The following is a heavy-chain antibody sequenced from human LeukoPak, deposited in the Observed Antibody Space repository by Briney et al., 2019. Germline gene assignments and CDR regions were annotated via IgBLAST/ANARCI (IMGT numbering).Heavy chain of an antibody. D-gene: IGHD4-17*01. V-gene: IGHV4-59*01. CDR3: ARGIESYGDYGY. Sequence: PSETLSLTCTVSGGSISGSYWSWVRQPPGKGLEWIAYMYNSGSTNYNPSLKSRVTISIDTSKNQFSLKLSSLTAADTAIYYCARGIESYGDYGYWGQGSLVTVSS. CDR1: GGSISGSY. CDR2: MYNSGST. J-gene: IGHJ4*02.